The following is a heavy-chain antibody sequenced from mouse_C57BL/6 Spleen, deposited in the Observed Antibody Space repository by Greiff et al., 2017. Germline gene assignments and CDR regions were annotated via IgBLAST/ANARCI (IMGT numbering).Heavy chain of an antibody. CDR2: IRNKANGYTT. CDR3: ARAHYGDY. Sequence: EVKLMESGGGLVQPGGSLSLSCAASGFTFPDYYMSWVRQPPGKALEWLGFIRNKANGYTTEYSASVKGRFTISRDNSQSILYLQMNALRAEDSATYYCARAHYGDYWGQGTTLTVSS. D-gene: IGHD1-2*01. CDR1: GFTFPDYY. J-gene: IGHJ2*01. V-gene: IGHV7-3*01.